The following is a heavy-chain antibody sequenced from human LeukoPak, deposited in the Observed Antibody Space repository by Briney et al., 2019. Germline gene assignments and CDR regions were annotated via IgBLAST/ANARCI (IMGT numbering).Heavy chain of an antibody. CDR1: GFTFSSYE. CDR3: VTTTSAYDI. V-gene: IGHV3-48*03. CDR2: ISSSGSTI. J-gene: IGHJ3*02. D-gene: IGHD1-1*01. Sequence: GGSLRLSCAASGFTFSSYEMNWVRQAPGKGLEWVSYISSSGSTIYYADSVKGRFTISRDNSENTVDLQMNSLRPDDTAIYYCVTTTSAYDIWGQGTLVTVSS.